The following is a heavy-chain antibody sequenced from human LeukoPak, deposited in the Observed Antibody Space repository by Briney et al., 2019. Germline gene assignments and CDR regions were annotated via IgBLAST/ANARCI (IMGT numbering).Heavy chain of an antibody. J-gene: IGHJ4*02. CDR3: ARGYLAYYDSSGYVPYYFDY. CDR2: INHSGST. V-gene: IGHV4-34*01. Sequence: PSETLSLTCAVYGGSFSGYYWSWIRQPPGKGLEWIGEINHSGSTNYNPSLKSRVTLSVDTSKNQFSLKLSSVTAADTAVYYCARGYLAYYDSSGYVPYYFDYWGQGTLVTVSS. CDR1: GGSFSGYY. D-gene: IGHD3-22*01.